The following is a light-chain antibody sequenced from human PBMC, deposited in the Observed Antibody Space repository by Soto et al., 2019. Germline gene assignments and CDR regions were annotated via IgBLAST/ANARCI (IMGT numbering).Light chain of an antibody. CDR3: HHRSNGTPFT. Sequence: EIVLTQSPATLSLSSGERATLSCRASHSVTNYLAWYQQKPGQSPRLLIYDASKRATGILARFSGSGSGTDFSLPISSLVPEDFAVYYCHHRSNGTPFTFGPGTKVDIK. CDR1: HSVTNY. J-gene: IGKJ3*01. V-gene: IGKV3-11*01. CDR2: DAS.